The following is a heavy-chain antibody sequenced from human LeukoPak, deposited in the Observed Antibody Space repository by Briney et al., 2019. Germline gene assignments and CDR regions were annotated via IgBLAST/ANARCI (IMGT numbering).Heavy chain of an antibody. Sequence: SETQSLTCTVSGGSISSYYWSWIRQPPGKGLEWIGYIYYSGSTNYNPSLKSRVTISVDTSKNQFSLKLSSVTAADTAVYYCARLPNCGGDCYSQDAFDIWGQGTMVTVSS. CDR3: ARLPNCGGDCYSQDAFDI. CDR1: GGSISSYY. J-gene: IGHJ3*02. CDR2: IYYSGST. D-gene: IGHD2-21*02. V-gene: IGHV4-59*08.